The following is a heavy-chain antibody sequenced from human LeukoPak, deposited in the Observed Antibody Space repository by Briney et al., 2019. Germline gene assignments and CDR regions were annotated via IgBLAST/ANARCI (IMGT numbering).Heavy chain of an antibody. Sequence: SVKVSCKASGGTFSSYAISWVRQAPGQGLEWMGGIIPIFGTANYAQKFQGRVTITTDESTSTAYMELSSLRSEDTAVYYCARSSAYCSGCSCWQEYYFDYWGQGTLVTVSS. V-gene: IGHV1-69*05. J-gene: IGHJ4*02. CDR3: ARSSAYCSGCSCWQEYYFDY. CDR2: IIPIFGTA. D-gene: IGHD2-15*01. CDR1: GGTFSSYA.